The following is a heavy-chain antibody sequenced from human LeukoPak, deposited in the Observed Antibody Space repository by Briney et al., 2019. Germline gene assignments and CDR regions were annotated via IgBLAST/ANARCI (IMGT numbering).Heavy chain of an antibody. J-gene: IGHJ4*02. D-gene: IGHD6-13*01. CDR3: ARRYSDSWYVFDY. V-gene: IGHV5-51*01. Sequence: GESLRISCEGSGYSFTSYWIGWVRPMPGKGLEWMGITYPGDSATRNSPSFQGQVTISADKSISTAYLQWSSLKASDTAMYYCARRYSDSWYVFDYWGQGTLVIVSS. CDR1: GYSFTSYW. CDR2: TYPGDSAT.